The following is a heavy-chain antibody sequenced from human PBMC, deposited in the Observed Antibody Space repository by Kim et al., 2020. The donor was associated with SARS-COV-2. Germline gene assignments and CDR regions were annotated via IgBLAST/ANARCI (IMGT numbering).Heavy chain of an antibody. CDR2: YN. J-gene: IGHJ4*02. CDR3: ARDSVRHFDY. D-gene: IGHD6-6*01. V-gene: IGHV6-1*01. Sequence: YNAYAGSVKSRITINPDPSKNQFSLQLNSVTPEDTAVYYCARDSVRHFDYWGQGTLVTVSS.